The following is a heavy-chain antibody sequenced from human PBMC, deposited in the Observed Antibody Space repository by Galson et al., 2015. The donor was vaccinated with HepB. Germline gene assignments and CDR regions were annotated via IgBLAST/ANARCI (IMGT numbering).Heavy chain of an antibody. V-gene: IGHV3-21*01. CDR2: ISSSSSYI. CDR3: ARETYSSLQYYFDY. D-gene: IGHD6-19*01. Sequence: LRLSCAASGFTFSSYSMNWVRQAPGKGLEWVSSISSSSSYIYYADSVKGRFTISRDNAKNSLYLQMNSLRAEDTAVYYCARETYSSLQYYFDYWGQGTLVTVSS. J-gene: IGHJ4*02. CDR1: GFTFSSYS.